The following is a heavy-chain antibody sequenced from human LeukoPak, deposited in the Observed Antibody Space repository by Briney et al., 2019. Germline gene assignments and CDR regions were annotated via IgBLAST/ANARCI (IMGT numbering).Heavy chain of an antibody. CDR3: ARVGSRSTARLDY. CDR2: IYYSGST. Sequence: SETLSLTCTVSGGSISSSSYYWGWIRQPPGKGLEWIGSIYYSGSTYYNPSLKSRVTISVDTSKNQFSLKLSSVTAADTAVYYCARVGSRSTARLDYWGQGTLVTVSS. CDR1: GGSISSSSYY. J-gene: IGHJ4*02. D-gene: IGHD6-6*01. V-gene: IGHV4-39*07.